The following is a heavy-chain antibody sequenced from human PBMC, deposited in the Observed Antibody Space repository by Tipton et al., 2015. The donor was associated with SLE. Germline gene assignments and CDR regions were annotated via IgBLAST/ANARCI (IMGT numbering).Heavy chain of an antibody. CDR2: IFHSGYT. J-gene: IGHJ3*02. Sequence: TLSLTCTVSGGSINSGDFYWSWIRQSPGKGLEWIGEIFHSGYTSYHPSLRSRVTILIDTSKRHFSLKMTSMTAADTALYYCTRGSGAFDIWGQGTLVTVSS. V-gene: IGHV4-30-4*01. CDR1: GGSINSGDFY. CDR3: TRGSGAFDI.